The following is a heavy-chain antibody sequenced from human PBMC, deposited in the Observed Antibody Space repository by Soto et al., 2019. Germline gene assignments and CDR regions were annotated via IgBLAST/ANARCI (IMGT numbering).Heavy chain of an antibody. J-gene: IGHJ6*02. Sequence: PSETLSLTCTVSGGSISSYYWSWIRQPPGKGLEWIGYIYYSGSTNYNPSLKSRVTISVDTSKNQFSLKLSSVTAADPAVYYCAREGAPGTPYYYYGMDVWGQGTTVTVSS. V-gene: IGHV4-59*01. CDR1: GGSISSYY. D-gene: IGHD1-1*01. CDR2: IYYSGST. CDR3: AREGAPGTPYYYYGMDV.